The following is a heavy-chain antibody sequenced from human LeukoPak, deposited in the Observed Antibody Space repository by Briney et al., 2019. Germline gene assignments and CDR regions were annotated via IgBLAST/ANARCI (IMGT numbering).Heavy chain of an antibody. J-gene: IGHJ4*02. CDR2: IKQDGSEK. D-gene: IGHD2-8*01. V-gene: IGHV3-7*01. CDR3: ARRRYCTNGGCYFDY. Sequence: GGSLRLSCAASGLTFSTYWMSWVRQAPGKGLEWVANIKQDGSEKYYVDSVKGRFAISRDNAKSSLYLQMNSLRAEDTAVYYCARRRYCTNGGCYFDYWGQGTLVTVSS. CDR1: GLTFSTYW.